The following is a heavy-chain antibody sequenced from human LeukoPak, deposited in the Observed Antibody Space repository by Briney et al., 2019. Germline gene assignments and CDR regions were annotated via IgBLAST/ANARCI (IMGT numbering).Heavy chain of an antibody. V-gene: IGHV3-30*02. J-gene: IGHJ4*02. CDR3: AKDRPKWPHRGGHFDY. Sequence: GGSLRLSCAASQFTFSSYAMQWVRQAPGKGLEWLAFIQYDGSYKYYADSVKGRFTISRDNSKNTLFLQMNNLRVGDTAVYYCAKDRPKWPHRGGHFDYWGQGTLVTVSS. D-gene: IGHD2-15*01. CDR2: IQYDGSYK. CDR1: QFTFSSYA.